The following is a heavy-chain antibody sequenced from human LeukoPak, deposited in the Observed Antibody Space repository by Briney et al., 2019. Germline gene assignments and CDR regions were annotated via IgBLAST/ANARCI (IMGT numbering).Heavy chain of an antibody. CDR3: ARGAYDYYDSSGAGDV. D-gene: IGHD3-22*01. CDR2: INPNSGGT. CDR1: GYTFTGYY. V-gene: IGHV1-2*02. J-gene: IGHJ6*04. Sequence: ASVKVSCKASGYTFTGYYMHWVRQAPGQGLKWMGWINPNSGGTNYAQKFQGRVTMTRDTSISTAYMELSRLRSDDTAVYYCARGAYDYYDSSGAGDVWGKGTTVTVSS.